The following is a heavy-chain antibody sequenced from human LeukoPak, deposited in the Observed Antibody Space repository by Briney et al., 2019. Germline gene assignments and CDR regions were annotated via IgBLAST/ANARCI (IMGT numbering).Heavy chain of an antibody. CDR2: INPSGGST. V-gene: IGHV1-46*01. CDR1: GYTFTSYY. CDR3: ARDGGITMVRGVEVDY. J-gene: IGHJ4*02. D-gene: IGHD3-10*01. Sequence: GASVKVSCKASGYTFTSYYMHWVRQAPGQGLEWMGIINPSGGSTSYAQKFQGRVTMTRDTSTSTVCMELSSLRSEDTAVYYCARDGGITMVRGVEVDYWGQGTLVTVSS.